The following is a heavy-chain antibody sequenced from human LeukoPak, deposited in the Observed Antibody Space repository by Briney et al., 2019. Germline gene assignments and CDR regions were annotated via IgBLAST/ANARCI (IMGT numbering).Heavy chain of an antibody. CDR3: AILPNYYDSSAGEN. D-gene: IGHD3-22*01. V-gene: IGHV3-30*03. CDR1: GFTFSSYG. Sequence: PGRSLRLSCAASGFTFSSYGMHWVRQAPGKGLEWVAVISYDGSNKYYADSVKGRFTISRDNSKNTLYLQMNSLRAEDTAVYYCAILPNYYDSSAGENWGQGTLVTVSS. CDR2: ISYDGSNK. J-gene: IGHJ4*02.